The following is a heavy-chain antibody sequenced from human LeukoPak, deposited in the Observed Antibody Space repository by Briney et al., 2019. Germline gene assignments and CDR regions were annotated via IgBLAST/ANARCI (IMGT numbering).Heavy chain of an antibody. CDR1: GFTFSSYS. D-gene: IGHD2-15*01. CDR3: AKLARGGGQFFDY. CDR2: ISSSSSYI. V-gene: IGHV3-21*01. J-gene: IGHJ4*02. Sequence: PGGSLRLSCAASGFTFSSYSMNWVRQAPGKGLEWVSSISSSSSYIYYADSVKGRFTISRDNAKNSLYLQMNSLRAEDTAVYYCAKLARGGGQFFDYWGQGTLVTVSS.